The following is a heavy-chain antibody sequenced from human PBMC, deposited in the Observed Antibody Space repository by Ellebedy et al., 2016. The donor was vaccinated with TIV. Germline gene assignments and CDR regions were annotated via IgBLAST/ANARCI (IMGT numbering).Heavy chain of an antibody. D-gene: IGHD5-12*01. CDR1: GFTFSSYS. CDR3: ARLVATIDYFDY. V-gene: IGHV3-21*01. J-gene: IGHJ4*02. Sequence: GGSLRLSCAASGFTFSSYSMNWVRQAPGKGLEWVSSISSSSYIYYADSVKGRFTISRDNAKNSLYLQMNSLRAEDTAVYYCARLVATIDYFDYWGQGTLVTVSS. CDR2: ISSSSYI.